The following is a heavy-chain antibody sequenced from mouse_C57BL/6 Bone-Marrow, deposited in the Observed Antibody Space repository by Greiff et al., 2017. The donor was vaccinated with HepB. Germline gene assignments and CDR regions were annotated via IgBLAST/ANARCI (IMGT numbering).Heavy chain of an antibody. CDR1: GFTFSDYG. J-gene: IGHJ3*01. V-gene: IGHV5-17*01. CDR2: ISSGSSTI. Sequence: EVKLMEPGGGLVKPGGSLKLSCAASGFTFSDYGMHWVRQAPEKGLEWVAYISSGSSTIYYADKVKGRITIARDNAKNTLFLQMTSLRSEDTAVYYCARDYGSSSWFAYWGQGTLVTVSA. D-gene: IGHD1-1*01. CDR3: ARDYGSSSWFAY.